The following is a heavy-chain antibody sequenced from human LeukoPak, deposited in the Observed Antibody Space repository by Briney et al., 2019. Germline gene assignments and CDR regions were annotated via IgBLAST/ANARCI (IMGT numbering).Heavy chain of an antibody. CDR3: AKDLYDSSGLIGY. D-gene: IGHD3-22*01. J-gene: IGHJ4*02. CDR2: ISYDGSNK. Sequence: GGSLRLSCAASGFTFSSYGMHWVRQAPGKGLEWVAVISYDGSNKYYADSVKGRFTISRDNSKNTLYLQMNSLRAEDTAVYYCAKDLYDSSGLIGYWGQGTLVTVSS. V-gene: IGHV3-30*18. CDR1: GFTFSSYG.